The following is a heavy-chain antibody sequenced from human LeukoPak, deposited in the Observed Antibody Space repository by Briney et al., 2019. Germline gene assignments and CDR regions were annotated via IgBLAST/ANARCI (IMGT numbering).Heavy chain of an antibody. J-gene: IGHJ5*02. Sequence: GASVKVSCTASGYTFTSYGISWVRQAPGQGLEWMGWISAYNGNTNYAQKLQGRVTMTTDTSTSTAYMELRSPRSDDTAVYYCARDFSQQQLLNWFDPWGQGTLVTVSS. CDR2: ISAYNGNT. V-gene: IGHV1-18*01. D-gene: IGHD6-13*01. CDR1: GYTFTSYG. CDR3: ARDFSQQQLLNWFDP.